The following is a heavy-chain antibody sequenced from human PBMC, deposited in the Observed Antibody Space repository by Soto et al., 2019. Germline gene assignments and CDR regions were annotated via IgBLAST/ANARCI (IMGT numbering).Heavy chain of an antibody. CDR2: IIPIFGTA. D-gene: IGHD4-17*01. Sequence: QVQLVQSGAEVKKPGSSVKVSCKASGGTFSSYAISWVRQAPGQGLEWMGGIIPIFGTANYAQKFQGRVTITADESTSAAYMELSSLRSEDTAVYYCAGGNADDYGDSVDGDYWGPGYLVTVSS. CDR3: AGGNADDYGDSVDGDY. J-gene: IGHJ4*02. V-gene: IGHV1-69*12. CDR1: GGTFSSYA.